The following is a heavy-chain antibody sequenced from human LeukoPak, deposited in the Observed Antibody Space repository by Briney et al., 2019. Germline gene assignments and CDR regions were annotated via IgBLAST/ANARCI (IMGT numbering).Heavy chain of an antibody. J-gene: IGHJ5*02. Sequence: SETLSLTCTVSGGSFSSGAYYWSWIRQPPGKGLEWIGYIYNSGITNYNPSLKSRVTISEDTSKNQISLKLSSVTAADTAVYYCARDSLDCSGTSCYFSWFDPWGQGTLVTVSS. CDR1: GGSFSSGAYY. D-gene: IGHD2-2*01. V-gene: IGHV4-61*08. CDR2: IYNSGIT. CDR3: ARDSLDCSGTSCYFSWFDP.